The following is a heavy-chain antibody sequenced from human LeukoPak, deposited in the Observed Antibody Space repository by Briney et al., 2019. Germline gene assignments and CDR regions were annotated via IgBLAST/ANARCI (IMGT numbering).Heavy chain of an antibody. D-gene: IGHD3-3*01. Sequence: NPGGSLRLSCAASGFTFSSHSMNWVRQAPGKGLEWVSSVSSSGTYIFYADSVKGRFTISRDNAKNSLYLQVNSLRAEDTAMYYCATVHFGYFTFWGQGTLVPVSS. J-gene: IGHJ4*02. CDR2: VSSSGTYI. CDR1: GFTFSSHS. V-gene: IGHV3-21*01. CDR3: ATVHFGYFTF.